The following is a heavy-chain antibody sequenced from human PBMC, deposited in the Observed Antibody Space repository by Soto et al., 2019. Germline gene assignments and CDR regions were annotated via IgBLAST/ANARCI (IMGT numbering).Heavy chain of an antibody. V-gene: IGHV3-23*01. D-gene: IGHD2-8*02. CDR1: GFTFSKYA. Sequence: EVQLLESGGGLVQPGGSLRLSCAASGFTFSKYAMSWLRQAPGKGLDWVSGISDSGFTTYSADSVKGRFTISRDNSKNTLYLQVNSLRAEDTAVYYCAKGKGTGVTRVGAFDIWGQGTMVTVSS. J-gene: IGHJ3*02. CDR2: ISDSGFTT. CDR3: AKGKGTGVTRVGAFDI.